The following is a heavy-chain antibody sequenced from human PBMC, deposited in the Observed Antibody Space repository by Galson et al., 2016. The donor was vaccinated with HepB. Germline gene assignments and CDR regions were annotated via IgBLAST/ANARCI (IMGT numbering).Heavy chain of an antibody. V-gene: IGHV3-73*01. D-gene: IGHD5-18*01. Sequence: SLRLSCAAPGLNFNDSAIHWVRQASGKGLEWLGHIRSKAKNYATAYTASLKGRFTISRDDSKNTAFLHMNSLKIDDTALYYCTRRADTAMDYWGQGTPVTVSS. CDR1: GLNFNDSA. CDR3: TRRADTAMDY. CDR2: IRSKAKNYAT. J-gene: IGHJ4*02.